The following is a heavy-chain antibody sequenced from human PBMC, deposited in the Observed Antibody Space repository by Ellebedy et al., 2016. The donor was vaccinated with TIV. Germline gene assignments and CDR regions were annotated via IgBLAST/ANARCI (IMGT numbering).Heavy chain of an antibody. V-gene: IGHV4-4*02. J-gene: IGHJ4*02. CDR3: ARVRRLTTLDS. D-gene: IGHD1-14*01. CDR2: IYHFGTT. CDR1: GDSISSYYW. Sequence: SETLSLTXGVSGDSISSYYWWTCVRQPPEKGLEWIGEIYHFGTTNYNPSLKSRVTISVDKSKNQFSLRLTSMTAADTALYYCARVRRLTTLDSWGQGTLVTVSS.